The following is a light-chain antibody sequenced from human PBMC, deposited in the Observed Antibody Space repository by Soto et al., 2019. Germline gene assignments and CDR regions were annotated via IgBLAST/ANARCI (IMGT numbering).Light chain of an antibody. J-gene: IGKJ1*01. CDR1: QSVNSY. CDR3: QQRSSWPQT. Sequence: EIVLTQSPATLSLSPGERATLSCRASQSVNSYLAWYQQKPGQAPRLLMYDASNRATGIPARFSGSGSGTDFTLTISSLEPEDFAVYYCQQRSSWPQTFGQGTNVEIK. CDR2: DAS. V-gene: IGKV3-11*01.